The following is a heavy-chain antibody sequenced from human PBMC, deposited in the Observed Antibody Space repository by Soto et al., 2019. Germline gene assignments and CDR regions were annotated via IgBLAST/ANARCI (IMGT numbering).Heavy chain of an antibody. CDR3: ARQNYDSIWGTYRPHHFDY. V-gene: IGHV4-39*01. Sequence: QLQLQESGPGLVKPSETLSLTCAVSGGSISSSSYYWGWIRQPPGKGLEWIGSIYYSGSTYYNPSLQSRVPISVDKSKNQFSMKLRSVTAADTVVYYCARQNYDSIWGTYRPHHFDYWGQGTLVTVSS. D-gene: IGHD3-16*02. J-gene: IGHJ4*02. CDR1: GGSISSSSYY. CDR2: IYYSGST.